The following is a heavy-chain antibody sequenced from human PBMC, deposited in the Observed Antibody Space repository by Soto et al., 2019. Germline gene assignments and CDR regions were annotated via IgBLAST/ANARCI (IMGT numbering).Heavy chain of an antibody. CDR1: GGSISSYY. Sequence: SETLSLTCTVSGGSISSYYWSWIRQPPGKGLEWIGYIYYSGSTNYNPSLKSRVTISVDTSKNQFSLELSSVTAADTAVYYCARHRAYSSGWFDPWGQGTLVTVSS. D-gene: IGHD4-4*01. J-gene: IGHJ5*02. V-gene: IGHV4-59*08. CDR2: IYYSGST. CDR3: ARHRAYSSGWFDP.